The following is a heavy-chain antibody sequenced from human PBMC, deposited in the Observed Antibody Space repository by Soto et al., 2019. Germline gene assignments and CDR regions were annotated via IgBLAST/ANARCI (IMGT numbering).Heavy chain of an antibody. CDR3: AKGPSSTVGDFHSGDY. CDR1: GFTFSSYA. CDR2: ISGSGGST. J-gene: IGHJ4*02. Sequence: EVQLLESGGGLVQPGGSLRLSCAASGFTFSSYAMSWVRQAPGKGLEWVSAISGSGGSTYYADSVKGRFTISRDNSKNTLYLQMNSLRAEDTAVYYCAKGPSSTVGDFHSGDYWGQGTLVTVSS. V-gene: IGHV3-23*01. D-gene: IGHD3-10*01.